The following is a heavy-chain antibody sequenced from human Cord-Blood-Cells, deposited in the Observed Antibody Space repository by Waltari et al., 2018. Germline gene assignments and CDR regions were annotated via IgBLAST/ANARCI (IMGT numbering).Heavy chain of an antibody. CDR1: GGSISSGGYY. CDR3: ARDQAAAAGTGNWFDP. V-gene: IGHV4-31*03. CDR2: IYYSGST. J-gene: IGHJ5*02. D-gene: IGHD6-13*01. Sequence: QVQLQESGPGLVKPSQTLSLTCTVSGGSISSGGYYWSWIRQHPGKGLEWIGYIYYSGSTYYNPSLKSRVTISVDTSKNQFSLKLSSVTAADTAVYYCARDQAAAAGTGNWFDPWGQGTLVTVSS.